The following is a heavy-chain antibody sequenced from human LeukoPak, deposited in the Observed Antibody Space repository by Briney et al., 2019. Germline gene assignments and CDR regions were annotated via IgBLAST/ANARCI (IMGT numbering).Heavy chain of an antibody. Sequence: GRSLRLSCAASGFTFSSDAMHWVRQAPGKGLEWVAVISYDGSNKYYADSVKGRFTISRDNSKNTLYLQMNSLRAEDTAVYYCARAYWDPWGQGTLVTVSS. CDR1: GFTFSSDA. D-gene: IGHD1-26*01. J-gene: IGHJ4*02. CDR3: ARAYWDP. CDR2: ISYDGSNK. V-gene: IGHV3-30-3*01.